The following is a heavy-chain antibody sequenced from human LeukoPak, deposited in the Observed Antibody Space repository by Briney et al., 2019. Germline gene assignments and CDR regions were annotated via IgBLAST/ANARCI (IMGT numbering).Heavy chain of an antibody. CDR1: GFSLTTSGIC. D-gene: IGHD7-27*01. J-gene: IGHJ4*02. Sequence: SGPALVEPPQTLTLTCTFSGFSLTTSGICVSWIRQPPGKALEWLARIDWDDDKYYSTSLKTRLTISKDTSKNQVVLRMTNMDPVDTATYYCARIKTVDVALDYWGQGTLVTVSS. CDR3: ARIKTVDVALDY. V-gene: IGHV2-70*11. CDR2: IDWDDDK.